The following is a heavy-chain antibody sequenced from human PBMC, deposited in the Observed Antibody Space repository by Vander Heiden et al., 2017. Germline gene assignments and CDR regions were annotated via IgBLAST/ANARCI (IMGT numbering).Heavy chain of an antibody. D-gene: IGHD3-22*01. Sequence: HGLEWLGGILPIFGSANYAQQFQGRVTITADESTSTAYMELSSLRSEDTAVYYCASRYDSSGYYRYYFDYWGQGTLVTVSS. V-gene: IGHV1-69*01. CDR3: ASRYDSSGYYRYYFDY. CDR2: ILPIFGSA. J-gene: IGHJ4*02.